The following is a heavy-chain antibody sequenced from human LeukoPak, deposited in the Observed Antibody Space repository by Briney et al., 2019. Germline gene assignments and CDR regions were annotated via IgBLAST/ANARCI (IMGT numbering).Heavy chain of an antibody. J-gene: IGHJ3*02. CDR2: ISGSGDST. CDR3: AKDSGLRYFVDAFDI. V-gene: IGHV3-23*01. D-gene: IGHD3-9*01. CDR1: GFTFSSYE. Sequence: GGSLRLSCAASGFTFSSYEMNSVRHAPGEGLEWGSDISGSGDSTYYADSVRGRFTISRDNSKNTPYLQMNSLRAEDTAVYYCAKDSGLRYFVDAFDIWGQGTMVTVSS.